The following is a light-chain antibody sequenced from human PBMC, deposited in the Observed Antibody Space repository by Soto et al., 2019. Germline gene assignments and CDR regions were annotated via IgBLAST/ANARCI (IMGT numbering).Light chain of an antibody. CDR3: AAWDDSLSGNYV. CDR1: SSNIGSNY. CDR2: RNN. J-gene: IGLJ1*01. Sequence: QSVLTQPPSASGPPGQRVTISCSGSSSNIGSNYVYWYQQLPGTAPKLLIYRNNQRPSGVPDRFSGSKSGTSASLAISGLRSEDEADYYCAAWDDSLSGNYVFGTGTKLTVL. V-gene: IGLV1-47*01.